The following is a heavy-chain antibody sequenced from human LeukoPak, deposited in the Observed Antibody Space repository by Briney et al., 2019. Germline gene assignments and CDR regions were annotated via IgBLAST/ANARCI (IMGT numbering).Heavy chain of an antibody. CDR1: GGSISSSNYF. V-gene: IGHV4-39*07. CDR2: IYYSGST. CDR3: ARGRNNMVRGAIGAETRYYYSYYMDV. Sequence: MSSETLSLTCTVSGGSISSSNYFWGWIRQPPGKGLEWIGSIYYSGSTYYNPSLKRRLTISLDTSKNQFSLKLSSVTAADTAVYYCARGRNNMVRGAIGAETRYYYSYYMDVWGKGTTVTVSS. D-gene: IGHD3-10*01. J-gene: IGHJ6*03.